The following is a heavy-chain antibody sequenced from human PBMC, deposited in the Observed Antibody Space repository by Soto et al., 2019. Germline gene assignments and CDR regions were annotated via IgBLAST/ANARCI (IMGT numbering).Heavy chain of an antibody. Sequence: SETLSLTCTVSGGSISSYYWSWIRQPPGKGLEWIGYIYYSGSTNYNPSLKSRVTISVDTSKNQFSLKLSSVTAADTAVYYCARDNNDSSGYYYGAFDIWGQGTMVTVSS. CDR1: GGSISSYY. J-gene: IGHJ3*02. D-gene: IGHD3-22*01. CDR2: IYYSGST. CDR3: ARDNNDSSGYYYGAFDI. V-gene: IGHV4-59*01.